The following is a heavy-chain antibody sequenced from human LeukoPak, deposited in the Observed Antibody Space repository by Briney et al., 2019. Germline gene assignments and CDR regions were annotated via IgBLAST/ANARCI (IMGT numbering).Heavy chain of an antibody. CDR2: ISYDGSNK. Sequence: PGGSLRLFCVASGFTFSSYGMHWVRQAPGKGLEWVAVISYDGSNKYYADSVKGRFTISRDNSKNTLYLQMNSLRAEDTAVYYCAKAYYYDSSGYYTAFDIWGQGTMVTVSS. V-gene: IGHV3-30*18. CDR3: AKAYYYDSSGYYTAFDI. D-gene: IGHD3-22*01. J-gene: IGHJ3*02. CDR1: GFTFSSYG.